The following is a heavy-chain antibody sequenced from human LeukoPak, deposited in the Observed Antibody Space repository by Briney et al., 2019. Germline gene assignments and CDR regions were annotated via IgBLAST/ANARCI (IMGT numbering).Heavy chain of an antibody. CDR3: ARGRGEIVGSTIYYYAMDV. CDR2: INHSGST. D-gene: IGHD1-26*01. J-gene: IGHJ6*02. V-gene: IGHV4-34*01. CDR1: GGSFSSYY. Sequence: SETLSLTCAVYGGSFSSYYWSWIRQTPGEGLEWIGEINHSGSTNYNPSLKSRVTILVGASKNQFSLKLSSVTAADTAVYYCARGRGEIVGSTIYYYAMDVWGQGTTVTVSS.